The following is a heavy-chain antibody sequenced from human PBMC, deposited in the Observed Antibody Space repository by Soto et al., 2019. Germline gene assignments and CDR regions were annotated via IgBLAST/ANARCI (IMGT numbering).Heavy chain of an antibody. CDR1: GGTFSSYT. J-gene: IGHJ4*02. D-gene: IGHD3-3*01. CDR2: IIPILGIA. Sequence: QVQLVQSGAEVKKPGSSVKVSCKASGGTFSSYTISWVRQAPGQGLEWMGRIIPILGIANYAQKFQGRVXIXXDKSTSTAYMELSSLRSEDTAVYYCARGVGDYLDYWGQGTLVTVSS. CDR3: ARGVGDYLDY. V-gene: IGHV1-69*02.